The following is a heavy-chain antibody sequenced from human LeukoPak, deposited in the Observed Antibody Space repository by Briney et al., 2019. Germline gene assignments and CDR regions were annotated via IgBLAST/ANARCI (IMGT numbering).Heavy chain of an antibody. D-gene: IGHD6-6*01. V-gene: IGHV3-23*01. CDR1: GFTFSSYA. Sequence: GGSLRLSCAASGFTFSSYAMSWVRQAPGKGLEWVSAISGSGGSTYYADSVKGRFTISRDNSKNTLYLQMNSLRAEDTAIYYYAKDVGSSIAARRAFDYWGQGTLVTVSS. J-gene: IGHJ4*02. CDR2: ISGSGGST. CDR3: AKDVGSSIAARRAFDY.